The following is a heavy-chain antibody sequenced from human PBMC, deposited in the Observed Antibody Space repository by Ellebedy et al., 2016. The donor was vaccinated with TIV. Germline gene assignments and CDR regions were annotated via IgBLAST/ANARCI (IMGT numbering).Heavy chain of an antibody. CDR2: IYYSGST. V-gene: IGHV4-59*12. Sequence: SETLSLTXTVSGGSISSYYWSWIRQHPGKGLEWIGYIYYSGSTYYNPSLKSRVTISVDTSKNQFSLKLSSVTAADTAVYYCARGRDRYYYGMDVWGQGTTVTVSS. CDR3: ARGRDRYYYGMDV. J-gene: IGHJ6*02. CDR1: GGSISSYY.